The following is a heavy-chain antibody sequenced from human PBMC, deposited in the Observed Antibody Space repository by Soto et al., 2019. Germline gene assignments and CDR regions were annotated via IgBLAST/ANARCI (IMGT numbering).Heavy chain of an antibody. CDR2: IYYSGRT. CDR1: GGSISSGDYY. CDR3: ARTYYSDSSGYSDY. J-gene: IGHJ4*02. V-gene: IGHV4-31*03. Sequence: PSETLSLTCSVSGGSISSGDYYWSWIRQHPGKGLEWIGYIYYSGRTYYNPSLQSRLTISLDTSKNQFSLKLSSVTAADTAVYYCARTYYSDSSGYSDYWGQGTLVTSPQ. D-gene: IGHD3-22*01.